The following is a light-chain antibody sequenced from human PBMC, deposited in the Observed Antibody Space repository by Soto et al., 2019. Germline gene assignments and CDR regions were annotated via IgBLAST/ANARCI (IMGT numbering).Light chain of an antibody. CDR3: AAWDDSLNGVV. V-gene: IGLV1-44*01. CDR2: SNN. CDR1: SSNIGSNT. Sequence: QSVLTQSPSASGTPGQRVTISCSGSSSNIGSNTVNWYQQLPGTAPKLLIYSNNQRPSGVPDRSSGSKSGTSASLAISGLQSEDEADYYCAAWDDSLNGVVFGGGTKLTVL. J-gene: IGLJ2*01.